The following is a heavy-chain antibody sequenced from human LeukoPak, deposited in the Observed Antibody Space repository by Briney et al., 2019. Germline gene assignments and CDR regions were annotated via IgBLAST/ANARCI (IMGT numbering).Heavy chain of an antibody. J-gene: IGHJ4*02. V-gene: IGHV3-11*04. D-gene: IGHD3-22*01. CDR1: GFTFSDYY. CDR2: ISSSGSTI. Sequence: GGSLRLSCAASGFTFSDYYMSWIRQAPGKGLEWVSYISSSGSTIYYADSVKGRFTISRDNAKNSLYLQMNSLRAEDTAVYYCARAPYYYDSSGYYDYWGQGTLVTVSS. CDR3: ARAPYYYDSSGYYDY.